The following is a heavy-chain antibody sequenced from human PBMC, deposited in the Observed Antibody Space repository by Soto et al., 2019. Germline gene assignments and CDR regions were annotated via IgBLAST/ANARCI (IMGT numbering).Heavy chain of an antibody. CDR2: IYYSGST. Sequence: QVQLQESGPGLVKPSQTLSLTCTVSGGSISSGGYYWSWIRQHPGKGLEWIGYIYYSGSTYYNPSLKXXVXIXEDTSKNQFSLKLSSVTAADTAVYYCARESHVGIGYWGQGTLVTVSS. V-gene: IGHV4-31*01. CDR1: GGSISSGGYY. D-gene: IGHD1-26*01. CDR3: ARESHVGIGY. J-gene: IGHJ4*02.